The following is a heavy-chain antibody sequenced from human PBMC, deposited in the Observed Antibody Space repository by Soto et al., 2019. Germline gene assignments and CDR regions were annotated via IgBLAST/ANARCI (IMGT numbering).Heavy chain of an antibody. CDR2: IYFSGST. D-gene: IGHD3-16*01. Sequence: XXTLSLPCTVSGGSISSYYWRWIRQPPGKGLEWIGHIYFSGSTNYNPSLKSRVTISVDTSKNQFSLKLSSVTAADTAMYYCAGGVSLAFWGQGTLVTVSS. V-gene: IGHV4-59*01. J-gene: IGHJ4*02. CDR1: GGSISSYY. CDR3: AGGVSLAF.